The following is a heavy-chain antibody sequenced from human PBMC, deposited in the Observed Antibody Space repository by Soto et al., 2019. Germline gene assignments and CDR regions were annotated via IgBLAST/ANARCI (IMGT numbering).Heavy chain of an antibody. D-gene: IGHD3-3*01. CDR1: GFTFSSYW. Sequence: PGGSLRLSCAASGFTFSSYWMSWVRQAPGKGLEWVANIKQDGSEKYYVDSVKGRFTISRDNAKNSLYLQMNSLRAEDTAVYFFAFLGGDYDFWSGYSLGWFDPWGQGTLVTVSS. CDR3: AFLGGDYDFWSGYSLGWFDP. V-gene: IGHV3-7*01. J-gene: IGHJ5*02. CDR2: IKQDGSEK.